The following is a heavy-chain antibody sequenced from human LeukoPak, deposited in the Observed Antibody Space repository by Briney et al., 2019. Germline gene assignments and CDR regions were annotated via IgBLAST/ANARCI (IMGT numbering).Heavy chain of an antibody. CDR1: GFTFSSYE. CDR3: ATVGAGNYYAMDV. V-gene: IGHV3-48*03. Sequence: PGGSLRLSCAASGFTFSSYEMNWVRQAPGKGLEWVSYISNSGSNIFYADSVKGRFTMSRDNAKNSLYLQLNSLRAEDTAVYYCATVGAGNYYAMDVWGQGTTVTVSS. CDR2: ISNSGSNI. J-gene: IGHJ6*02. D-gene: IGHD4/OR15-4a*01.